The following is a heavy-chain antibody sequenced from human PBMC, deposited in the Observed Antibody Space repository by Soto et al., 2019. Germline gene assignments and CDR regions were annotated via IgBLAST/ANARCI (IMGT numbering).Heavy chain of an antibody. J-gene: IGHJ4*02. V-gene: IGHV4-30-4*01. CDR1: GGSTSSDNY. D-gene: IGHD3-16*01. CDR2: IYYSGNT. CDR3: AREGGESSDGLYYFDS. Sequence: SETLSLTCTVSGGSTSSDNYWGWIRQPPGKGLEWIGHIYYSGNTDYNPSLKSRLAISIDTSKNQFSLKLSSVTAADTAVYFCAREGGESSDGLYYFDSWGQGSLVTVSS.